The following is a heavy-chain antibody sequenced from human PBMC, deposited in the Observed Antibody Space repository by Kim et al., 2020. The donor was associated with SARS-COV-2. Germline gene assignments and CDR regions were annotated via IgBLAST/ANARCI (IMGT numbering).Heavy chain of an antibody. J-gene: IGHJ4*02. CDR1: GYTFTSYY. V-gene: IGHV1-46*01. D-gene: IGHD3-9*01. CDR3: ARAYPSYDILTGYYDGVDYFDY. Sequence: ASVKVSCKASGYTFTSYYMHWVRQAPGQGLEWMRIINPSGGSTSYAQKFQGRVTMTRDTSTSTVYMELSSLRSEDTAVYYCARAYPSYDILTGYYDGVDYFDYWGQGTLVTVSS. CDR2: INPSGGST.